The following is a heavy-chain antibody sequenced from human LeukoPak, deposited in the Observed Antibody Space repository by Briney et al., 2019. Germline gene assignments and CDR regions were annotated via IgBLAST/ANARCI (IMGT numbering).Heavy chain of an antibody. V-gene: IGHV3-64*01. J-gene: IGHJ4*02. CDR1: GFTFSSYA. CDR3: ASGLAFDY. Sequence: GGSLRLSCAASGFTFSSYAMHWVRQAPGKGLEYVSAISSNGGSTYYANSVKGRFTISRDNSKNALYLQMGSLRAEDMAVYYCASGLAFDYWGEGALVTVSS. CDR2: ISSNGGST. D-gene: IGHD3/OR15-3a*01.